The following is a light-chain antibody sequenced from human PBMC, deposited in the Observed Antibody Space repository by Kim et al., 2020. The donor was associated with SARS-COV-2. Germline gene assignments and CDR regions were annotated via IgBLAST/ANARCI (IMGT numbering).Light chain of an antibody. Sequence: IQMTQSPSTVSASVGDRVTITCRARQDINWWLVWYQQKPGKAPNLLVYDASTLQSGVPSRFSGSGSGTDYTLTISSLQPEDFATYYCQQAHSFPHTFGQGTKLDI. CDR3: QQAHSFPHT. V-gene: IGKV1-12*01. CDR2: DAS. J-gene: IGKJ2*01. CDR1: QDINWW.